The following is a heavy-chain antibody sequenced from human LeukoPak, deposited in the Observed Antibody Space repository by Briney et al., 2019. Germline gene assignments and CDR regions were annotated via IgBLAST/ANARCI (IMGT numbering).Heavy chain of an antibody. Sequence: SVKVSCKASGGTFSSYTISWVRQAPGQGLEWMRTIIPILGIANYAQKFQGRVTITADQSTSTAYMELSSLRSEDTAVYYCAREYCSSTSCLYLYYMDVWGKGTTVTVSS. CDR2: IIPILGIA. CDR1: GGTFSSYT. V-gene: IGHV1-69*04. CDR3: AREYCSSTSCLYLYYMDV. D-gene: IGHD2-2*01. J-gene: IGHJ6*03.